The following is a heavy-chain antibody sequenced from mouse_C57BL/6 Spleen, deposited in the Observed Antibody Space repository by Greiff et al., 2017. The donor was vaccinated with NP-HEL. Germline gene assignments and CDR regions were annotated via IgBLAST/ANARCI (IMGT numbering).Heavy chain of an antibody. J-gene: IGHJ2*01. CDR3: ARGGFLLLDD. CDR1: GYAFSRSW. CDR2: IYPGDGDT. Sequence: VQLVESGPELVKPGASVKISCKSSGYAFSRSWMHWVKPRPGKGLEWIGRIYPGDGDTNYNGKFKGKATLTADKSSSTAYMQLSSLTSEDSAVYFCARGGFLLLDDWGQGTTLTVSS. D-gene: IGHD1-1*01. V-gene: IGHV1-82*01.